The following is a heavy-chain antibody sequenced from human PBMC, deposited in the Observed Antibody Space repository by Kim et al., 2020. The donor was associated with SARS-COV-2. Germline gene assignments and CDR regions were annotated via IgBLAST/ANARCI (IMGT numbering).Heavy chain of an antibody. D-gene: IGHD1-26*01. Sequence: GGSPRLSCAVSGSSVRSSYMTWVRQAPGKGLEWVSAIHDAGSTYYADSVKGRFTISRDIPKDTLYLQMNSLRAEDTAVYYCSSSTVGAYFDYWGQGSLVTVSS. CDR2: IHDAGST. CDR1: GSSVRSSY. V-gene: IGHV3-53*01. J-gene: IGHJ4*02. CDR3: SSSTVGAYFDY.